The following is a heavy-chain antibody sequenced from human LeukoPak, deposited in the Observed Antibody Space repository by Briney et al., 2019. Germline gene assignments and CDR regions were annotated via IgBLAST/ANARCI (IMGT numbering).Heavy chain of an antibody. Sequence: ASVKVSCKASGYTFTSYGSSWVRQAPGQGLEWMVWSSGYNGNPNYAQKLQGRVTMTTDTSTSTAYMELRSLRADDTAVYYCGRSYSSSHPDWFDPWGQGTLVTVSS. D-gene: IGHD6-6*01. V-gene: IGHV1-18*01. CDR1: GYTFTSYG. CDR3: GRSYSSSHPDWFDP. J-gene: IGHJ5*02. CDR2: SSGYNGNP.